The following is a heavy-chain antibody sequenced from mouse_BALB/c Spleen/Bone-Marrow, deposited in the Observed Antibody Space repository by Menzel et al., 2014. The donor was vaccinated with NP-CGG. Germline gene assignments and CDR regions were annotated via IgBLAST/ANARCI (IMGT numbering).Heavy chain of an antibody. CDR3: ARKVRYFDY. D-gene: IGHD2-14*01. CDR1: GFAFSSYD. CDR2: ISSGGGST. Sequence: EVKLQESGGGLVKPGGSLKLSCAASGFAFSSYDMSWVRQTPEKRLEWVAYISSGGGSTYYPDTVKGRFTISRDNAKNTLYLQMSSLKSEDTAMYYCARKVRYFDYWGQGTTLTVS. J-gene: IGHJ2*01. V-gene: IGHV5-12-1*01.